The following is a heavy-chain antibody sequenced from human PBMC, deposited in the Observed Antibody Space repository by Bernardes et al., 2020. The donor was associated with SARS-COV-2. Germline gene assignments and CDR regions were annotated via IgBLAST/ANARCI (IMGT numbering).Heavy chain of an antibody. CDR2: MNPNSGNT. V-gene: IGHV1-8*01. J-gene: IGHJ5*02. D-gene: IGHD2-2*01. Sequence: ASVKVSCKASGYTFTSYDINWVRQATGQGLEWMGWMNPNSGNTGYAQKFQGRVTMTRNTSISTAYMELSSLRSEDTAVYYCAGGGGAAGGSSTSFNWFDPWGQGILVTVSS. CDR3: AGGGGAAGGSSTSFNWFDP. CDR1: GYTFTSYD.